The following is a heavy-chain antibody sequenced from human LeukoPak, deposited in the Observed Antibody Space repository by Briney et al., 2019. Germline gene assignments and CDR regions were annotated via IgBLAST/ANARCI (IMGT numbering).Heavy chain of an antibody. D-gene: IGHD5-12*01. V-gene: IGHV1-2*02. CDR2: IYPKSGGT. CDR3: VRDGYSGGAFDI. Sequence: ASVKVSCKVSGYTLTELSMHWVRQAPGKGLEGMGWIYPKSGGTNYAQKFQSRVTMTRDTSITTAFMELNILKSDDTAVYYCVRDGYSGGAFDIWDQGTMVTVSS. CDR1: GYTLTELS. J-gene: IGHJ3*02.